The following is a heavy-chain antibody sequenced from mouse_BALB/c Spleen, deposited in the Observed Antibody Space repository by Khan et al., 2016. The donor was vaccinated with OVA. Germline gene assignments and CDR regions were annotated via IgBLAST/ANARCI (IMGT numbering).Heavy chain of an antibody. CDR3: TRDRIDY. V-gene: IGHV1-7*01. Sequence: VKLLESGAALAKPGASVKMSCKASGYTFSTYWMHWVNQRPGQGLEWIGYINPTSGYTDYNEKFKDKATLSADKSSSTAYMQLSRLTSEDSAVYYCTRDRIDYWGQGTTLTVSS. CDR1: GYTFSTYW. J-gene: IGHJ2*01. CDR2: INPTSGYT.